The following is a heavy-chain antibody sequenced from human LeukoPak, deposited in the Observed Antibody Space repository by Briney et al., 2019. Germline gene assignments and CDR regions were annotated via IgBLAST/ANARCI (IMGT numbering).Heavy chain of an antibody. J-gene: IGHJ4*02. CDR3: ARDSGFSGTQRGEY. V-gene: IGHV3-30*04. D-gene: IGHD3/OR15-3a*01. CDR1: GFAFSRYA. CDR2: ISYDGSNK. Sequence: GGSLRLSCAASGFAFSRYAVHWVRQAPGKGLEWVAVISYDGSNKYYADSVKGRFTISRDNSKNTLYLQMNSLRAEDTAVYYCARDSGFSGTQRGEYWGQGTLVTVSS.